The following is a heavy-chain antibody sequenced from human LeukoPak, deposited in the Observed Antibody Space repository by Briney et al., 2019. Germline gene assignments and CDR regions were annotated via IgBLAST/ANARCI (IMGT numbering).Heavy chain of an antibody. CDR2: IIPILGIA. V-gene: IGHV1-69*04. CDR1: GGTFSSYA. CDR3: ARGPDSHDNDYGGNGDL. J-gene: IGHJ4*02. Sequence: SVKVSCKASGGTFSSYAISWVRQAPGQGLEWMGRIIPILGIANYAQKFQGRVTITADESTSTAYMELSSLRSEDTAVYYCARGPDSHDNDYGGNGDLWGQGTLVTVSS. D-gene: IGHD4-23*01.